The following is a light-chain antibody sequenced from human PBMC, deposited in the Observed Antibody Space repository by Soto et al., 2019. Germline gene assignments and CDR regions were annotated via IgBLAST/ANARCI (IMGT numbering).Light chain of an antibody. CDR2: GAS. J-gene: IGKJ1*01. CDR3: QQYGSSPWT. CDR1: QSVSSSY. V-gene: IGKV3-20*01. Sequence: EIVLTQSPGTLSLSPGARATLSCRASQSVSSSYLAWYQQKPGQAPRPLIYGASSRPIGIPDRFSGSGSGTDLTLTISRLEPEDFAVYYCQQYGSSPWTVGQGTKVEIK.